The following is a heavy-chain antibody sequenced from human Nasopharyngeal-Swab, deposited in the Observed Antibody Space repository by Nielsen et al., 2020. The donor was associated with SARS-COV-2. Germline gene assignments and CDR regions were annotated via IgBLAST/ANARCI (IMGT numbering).Heavy chain of an antibody. CDR2: IIPIFGTA. Sequence: SVKVSCKASGGTFSSYAISWVRQAPGQGLEWMGGIIPIFGTANYAQKFQGRVTITADESTSTAYMELGSLRSEDTAVYYCARVYCSSTSCFYGMDVWGQGTTVTVSS. J-gene: IGHJ6*02. V-gene: IGHV1-69*13. CDR3: ARVYCSSTSCFYGMDV. CDR1: GGTFSSYA. D-gene: IGHD2-2*01.